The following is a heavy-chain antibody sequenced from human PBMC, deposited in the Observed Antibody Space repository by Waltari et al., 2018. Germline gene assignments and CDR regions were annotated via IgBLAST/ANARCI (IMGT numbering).Heavy chain of an antibody. Sequence: EVQLLESGGGLVQPGGSLRLSCAASGFTFSSYAMSWVRQAPGKGLEWVSAISGSGGSTYYADSVKGRFTISRDNSKNTLYLQMNSLRAEDTAVYYCAKDGGSYHRRGPDAFDIWGQGTMVTVSS. CDR1: GFTFSSYA. D-gene: IGHD1-26*01. V-gene: IGHV3-23*01. CDR2: ISGSGGST. CDR3: AKDGGSYHRRGPDAFDI. J-gene: IGHJ3*02.